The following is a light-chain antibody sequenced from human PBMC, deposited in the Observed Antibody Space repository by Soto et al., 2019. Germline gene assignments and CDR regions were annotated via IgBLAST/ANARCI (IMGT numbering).Light chain of an antibody. CDR1: SIY. Sequence: QSALTQPRSVSGSPGQSVTISCTGTSIYVSWYQQHPGKAPKLMIYDVSKRPSGVPDRFSGSKSGNTASLTIPGLQAEDEADYYCCSYAGSYTLIFGGGTKVTVL. V-gene: IGLV2-11*01. J-gene: IGLJ2*01. CDR3: CSYAGSYTLI. CDR2: DVS.